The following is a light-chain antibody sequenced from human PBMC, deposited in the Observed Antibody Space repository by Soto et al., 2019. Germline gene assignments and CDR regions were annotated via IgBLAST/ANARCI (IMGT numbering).Light chain of an antibody. V-gene: IGLV1-47*01. Sequence: QSVLTQPPSASGTPGQRVTISCSGSSSDIGSSYVYWYHQFPGTAPKLLFYRNDQRPSGVPDRFSASKSGTSASLAINGLRSEDEADYYCAAWHGSLSGWVFGGGTKLTVL. CDR2: RND. J-gene: IGLJ3*02. CDR1: SSDIGSSY. CDR3: AAWHGSLSGWV.